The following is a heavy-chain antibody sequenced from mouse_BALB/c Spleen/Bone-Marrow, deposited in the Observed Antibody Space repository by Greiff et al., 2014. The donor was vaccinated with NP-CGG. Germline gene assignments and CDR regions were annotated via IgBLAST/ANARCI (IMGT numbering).Heavy chain of an antibody. D-gene: IGHD2-4*01. CDR1: GFNIKDTY. V-gene: IGHV14-3*02. CDR2: IDPANGNT. CDR3: ATMITDWYFDV. J-gene: IGHJ1*01. Sequence: VHVKQSGAELVKLGASVKLSCTASGFNIKDTYMHWVKQGPEQGLEWIGRIDPANGNTKYDPKFQGKATITADTSSNTAYLQLSSLTSEDTAVYYCATMITDWYFDVWGAGTTVTVSS.